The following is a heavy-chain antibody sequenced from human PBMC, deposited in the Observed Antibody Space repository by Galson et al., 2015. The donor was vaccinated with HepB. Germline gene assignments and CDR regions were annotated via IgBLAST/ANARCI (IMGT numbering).Heavy chain of an antibody. J-gene: IGHJ4*02. D-gene: IGHD6-13*01. CDR2: ISYSGST. CDR3: ARERKGEVLAAGYFDY. CDR1: GGSINSVNYY. V-gene: IGHV4-31*03. Sequence: TLSLTCIVSGGSINSVNYYWSWTRQHPGKGLEWIGFISYSGSTYYNPSLKSRVTISGDTSTNQFSLRLSSVTAADTAVYFCARERKGEVLAAGYFDYWGQGILVTVSS.